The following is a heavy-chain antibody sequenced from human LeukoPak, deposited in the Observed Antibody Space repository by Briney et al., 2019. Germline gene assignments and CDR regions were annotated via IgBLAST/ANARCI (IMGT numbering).Heavy chain of an antibody. V-gene: IGHV4-39*02. D-gene: IGHD4-11*01. CDR3: ARDRDYSNTERGFDY. CDR1: GGSISSSSYY. CDR2: IYYSGST. Sequence: SETLSLTCTVSGGSISSSSYYWGWIRQPPGKGLEWIGSIYYSGSTYYNPSLKSRVTISVDTSKNQFSLKLSSVTAADTAVYYCARDRDYSNTERGFDYWGQGTLVTVSS. J-gene: IGHJ4*02.